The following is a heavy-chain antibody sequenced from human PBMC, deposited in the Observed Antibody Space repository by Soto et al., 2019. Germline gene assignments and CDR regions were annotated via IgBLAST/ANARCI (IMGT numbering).Heavy chain of an antibody. CDR3: TRDITLPSCSGGSCYVLDWSGMDV. J-gene: IGHJ6*02. CDR2: VRSEAYGGTT. CDR1: GFSFGAYA. D-gene: IGHD2-15*01. Sequence: GGSLRLSCTASGFSFGAYAMSWVRPAPGTGLGWVGFVRSEAYGGTTEYAASVKARFTITRDDSKTIGYLQRNSLKTEDTAVHYCTRDITLPSCSGGSCYVLDWSGMDVWGQGTPFTVSS. V-gene: IGHV3-49*04.